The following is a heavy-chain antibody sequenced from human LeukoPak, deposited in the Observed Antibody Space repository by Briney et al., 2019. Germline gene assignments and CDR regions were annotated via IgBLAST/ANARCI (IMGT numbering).Heavy chain of an antibody. CDR2: IRPDGDDK. J-gene: IGHJ6*03. CDR1: GFMFRDYW. CDR3: ARVLTTEILEYFYMDV. Sequence: GGSLRLSCAVSGFMFRDYWMAWVRQAPGKGLEWVANIRPDGDDKYYVESVRGRFTISRDRSKNTLYLQMNSLRVEDTGVYYCARVLTTEILEYFYMDVWGVGATVTVSS. D-gene: IGHD4-17*01. V-gene: IGHV3-7*03.